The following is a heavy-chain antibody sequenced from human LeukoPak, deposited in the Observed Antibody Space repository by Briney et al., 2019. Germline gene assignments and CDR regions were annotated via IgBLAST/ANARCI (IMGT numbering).Heavy chain of an antibody. J-gene: IGHJ4*02. CDR1: GYTFTSYG. Sequence: ASVKVSCKASGYTFTSYGISWVRQAPGQGLDWLGWICAYNGNTNYAQKLQGRVTMTTDTSTSTAYMELRSLRSDDTAVYYCARRHNYYGSGSYLDYWGQGTLVTVSS. V-gene: IGHV1-18*01. CDR2: ICAYNGNT. D-gene: IGHD3-10*01. CDR3: ARRHNYYGSGSYLDY.